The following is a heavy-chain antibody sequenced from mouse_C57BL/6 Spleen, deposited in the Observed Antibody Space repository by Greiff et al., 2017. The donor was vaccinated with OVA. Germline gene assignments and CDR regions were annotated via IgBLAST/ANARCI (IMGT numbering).Heavy chain of an antibody. D-gene: IGHD2-4*01. CDR1: GYSITSGYY. Sequence: VQLQESGPGLVKPSQSLSLTCSVTGYSITSGYYWNWIRQFPGNKLEWMCYISYDGSNNYNPSLKNRISITRDTSKNQFFLKLNSVTTEDTATYYCARSNYDYDGVWFAYWGQGTLVTVSA. V-gene: IGHV3-6*01. CDR3: ARSNYDYDGVWFAY. CDR2: ISYDGSN. J-gene: IGHJ3*01.